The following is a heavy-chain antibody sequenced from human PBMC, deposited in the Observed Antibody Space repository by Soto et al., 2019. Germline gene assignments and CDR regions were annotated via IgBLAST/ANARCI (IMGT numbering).Heavy chain of an antibody. D-gene: IGHD3-9*01. CDR1: GYPFTSFY. J-gene: IGHJ4*02. V-gene: IGHV1-46*03. Sequence: QVQLVQSGAEVKKPGASVKVSCKASGYPFTSFYMHWVRQAPGQGLEWMGIINPSDGTTYYPQKFEGRVPVSRDTSTTTVYMDLSLRSEDTAVYYCARVSPFLTGPDYWGQGTLVTVSS. CDR3: ARVSPFLTGPDY. CDR2: INPSDGTT.